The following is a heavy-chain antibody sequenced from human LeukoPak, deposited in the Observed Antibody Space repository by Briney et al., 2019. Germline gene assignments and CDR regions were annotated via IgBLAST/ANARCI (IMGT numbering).Heavy chain of an antibody. V-gene: IGHV3-23*01. J-gene: IGHJ3*02. Sequence: GGSLRLSCAASGFTFSSYAMSWVRQAPGKGLEWVSAISGSGGSTYYADSVKGRFTISRDNSKNTLYLQMNSLRAEDTAVYYCAKTQGGRGITIFGVVSDYDAFDIWGQGTMVTVSS. D-gene: IGHD3-3*01. CDR1: GFTFSSYA. CDR2: ISGSGGST. CDR3: AKTQGGRGITIFGVVSDYDAFDI.